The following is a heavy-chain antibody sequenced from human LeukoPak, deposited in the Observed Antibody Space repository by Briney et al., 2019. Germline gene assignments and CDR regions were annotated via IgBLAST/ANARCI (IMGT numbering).Heavy chain of an antibody. CDR2: IWYDGSNK. Sequence: GRSLILSCATSGFTFNRFGMHWVRQAPGKGLEWVAVIWYDGSNKDYADSVKGRFTISRDNARNSLYLQMNSLRDEDTAVYYCARYYYGSLDYWGQGTLVTVSS. CDR1: GFTFNRFG. D-gene: IGHD3-10*01. CDR3: ARYYYGSLDY. V-gene: IGHV3-33*01. J-gene: IGHJ4*02.